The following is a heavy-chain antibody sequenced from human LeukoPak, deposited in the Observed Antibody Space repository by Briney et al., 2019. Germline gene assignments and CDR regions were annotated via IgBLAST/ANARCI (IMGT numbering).Heavy chain of an antibody. CDR3: ARDTGFPFFDF. Sequence: ASVKVSCKASGYTFTGYYMHWVRQAPGQGLEWMGWINPNSGGTNYAQKFQGRVTMTRDTPISTAYMELNRLTSDDTAVYYCARDTGFPFFDFWGHGALVTVSS. J-gene: IGHJ4*01. CDR2: INPNSGGT. CDR1: GYTFTGYY. V-gene: IGHV1-2*02.